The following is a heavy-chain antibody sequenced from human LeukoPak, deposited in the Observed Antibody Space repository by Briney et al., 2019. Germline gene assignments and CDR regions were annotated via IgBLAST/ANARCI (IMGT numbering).Heavy chain of an antibody. J-gene: IGHJ3*02. CDR2: IYYSGNT. V-gene: IGHV4-39*01. Sequence: PSETLSLTCTVSGVSISSSNSYWGWIRQPPGKGLEWIGSIYYSGNTYYNASLRSQVSISIDTSKNQFSLRLTSVTAADTAVYYCARGHAASQPPHAFDIWGQGTMVTVSS. D-gene: IGHD2-2*01. CDR1: GVSISSSNSY. CDR3: ARGHAASQPPHAFDI.